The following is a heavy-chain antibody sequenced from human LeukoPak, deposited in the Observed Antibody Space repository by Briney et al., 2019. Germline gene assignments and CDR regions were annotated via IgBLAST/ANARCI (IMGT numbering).Heavy chain of an antibody. V-gene: IGHV3-30*18. CDR1: GFTFSSYG. CDR2: ISYDGSNK. Sequence: GGSLRLSCAAPGFTFSSYGMHWVRQAPGKGLEWVAVISYDGSNKYYADSVKGRFTISRDNSKNTLYLQRNSLRAEDTAVYYCANNLGSGSYYWGQGTLVTVSS. D-gene: IGHD1-26*01. J-gene: IGHJ4*02. CDR3: ANNLGSGSYY.